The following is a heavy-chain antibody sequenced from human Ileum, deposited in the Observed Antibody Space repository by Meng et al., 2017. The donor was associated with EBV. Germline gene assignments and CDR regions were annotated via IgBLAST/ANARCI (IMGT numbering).Heavy chain of an antibody. CDR1: GGTFRNSA. CDR3: ARESGRGYSSDY. CDR2: IIPMFGAP. J-gene: IGHJ4*02. D-gene: IGHD5-18*01. V-gene: IGHV1-69*01. Sequence: QVKVEQSGAEVKKPGSSVKVSCKASGGTFRNSAISWVRQAPGQGLEWMGGIIPMFGAPDYAQRFQDRVTITADESTSTVYMELNSLRSEDTAVYYCARESGRGYSSDYWGQGTLVTVFS.